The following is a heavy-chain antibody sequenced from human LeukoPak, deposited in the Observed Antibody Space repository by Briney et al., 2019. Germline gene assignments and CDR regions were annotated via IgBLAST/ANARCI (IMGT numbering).Heavy chain of an antibody. D-gene: IGHD3-22*01. V-gene: IGHV1-2*02. Sequence: ASVKVSXKASGYTFTGYYMHWVRQAPGQGLEWMGWINPNSGGTNYAQKFQGRVTMTRDTSISTAYMELSRLRSDDTAVYYCAREVDYYDSSGYDYWGQGTLVTVSS. J-gene: IGHJ4*02. CDR3: AREVDYYDSSGYDY. CDR2: INPNSGGT. CDR1: GYTFTGYY.